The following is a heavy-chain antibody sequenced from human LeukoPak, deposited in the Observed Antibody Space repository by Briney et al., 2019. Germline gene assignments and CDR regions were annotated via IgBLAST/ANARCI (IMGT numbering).Heavy chain of an antibody. CDR2: FDPEDGET. D-gene: IGHD2-2*02. CDR3: ARRRCSSTSCYRPIYYYMDV. Sequence: ASVKVSCKVSGYTLTELSMHWVRQAPGKGLEWMGGFDPEDGETIYAQKFQGRVTMTEDTSTDTAYMELSRLRSDDTAVYYCARRRCSSTSCYRPIYYYMDVWGKGTTVTVSS. CDR1: GYTLTELS. V-gene: IGHV1-24*01. J-gene: IGHJ6*03.